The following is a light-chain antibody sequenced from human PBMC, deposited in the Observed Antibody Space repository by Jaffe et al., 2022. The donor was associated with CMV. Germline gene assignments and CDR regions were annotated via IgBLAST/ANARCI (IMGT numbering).Light chain of an antibody. J-gene: IGLJ3*02. CDR1: STDVGAYNY. CDR3: CSYAGSFWV. CDR2: AVS. Sequence: QSALTQPRSVSGSPGQSLTISCTGTSTDVGAYNYVSWYQQHPGKAPNLVIYAVSKRPSGVPDRFSGAKSDNTASLTISGLQAEDEADYYCCSYAGSFWVFGGGTKLTVL. V-gene: IGLV2-11*01.